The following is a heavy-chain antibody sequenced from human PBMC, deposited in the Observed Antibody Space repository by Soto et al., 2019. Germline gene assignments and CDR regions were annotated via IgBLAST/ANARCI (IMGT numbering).Heavy chain of an antibody. Sequence: GGSLRLSCAASGFTFSSYSMNWVRQAPGKGLEWVSSISSSSSYIYYADSVKGRFTISRDNAKNSLYLQMNSLRAEDTAVYYCAKRSAAGTFNWFDPWGQGTLVTVSS. CDR1: GFTFSSYS. CDR3: AKRSAAGTFNWFDP. CDR2: ISSSSSYI. J-gene: IGHJ5*02. V-gene: IGHV3-21*01. D-gene: IGHD6-13*01.